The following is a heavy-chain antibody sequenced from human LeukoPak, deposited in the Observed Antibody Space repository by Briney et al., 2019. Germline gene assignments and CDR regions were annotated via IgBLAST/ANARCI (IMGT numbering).Heavy chain of an antibody. D-gene: IGHD3-10*01. Sequence: PSETLSLTCTVSGGSMSSYYWSWIRQPPGKGLEWIGYIYYSGSTNYNPSLKSRVTISVDTSKNQFSLKLSSVTAADTAVYYCAISYGSGSYAFDIWGQGTMVTVSS. J-gene: IGHJ3*02. CDR1: GGSMSSYY. CDR2: IYYSGST. CDR3: AISYGSGSYAFDI. V-gene: IGHV4-59*08.